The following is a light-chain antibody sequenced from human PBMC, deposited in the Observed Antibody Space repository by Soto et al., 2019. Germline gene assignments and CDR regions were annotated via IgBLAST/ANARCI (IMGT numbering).Light chain of an antibody. CDR3: SSYTTSSTSV. CDR2: AVS. Sequence: QSALTQPASVSGSPGQSITISCTGTSSDVGAYDFVSWYQQHPDKAPKLMMYAVSNRPSVVSHRFSGSKSVNTATLTISGHQADDADDYYCSSYTTSSTSVFGTGTKLTVL. CDR1: SSDVGAYDF. J-gene: IGLJ1*01. V-gene: IGLV2-14*03.